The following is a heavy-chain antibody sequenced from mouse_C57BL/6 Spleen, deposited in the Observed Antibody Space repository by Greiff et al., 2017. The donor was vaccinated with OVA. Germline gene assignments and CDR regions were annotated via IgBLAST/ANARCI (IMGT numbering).Heavy chain of an antibody. Sequence: EVQRVESVAELVRPGASVKLSCTASGFNIKNTYMHWVKQRPEQGLEWIGRIDPANGNTKYAPKFQGKATITADTSSNTAYLQLSSLTSEDTAIYYCARSAIYDGYYVWFAYWGQGTLVTVSA. CDR1: GFNIKNTY. V-gene: IGHV14-3*01. D-gene: IGHD2-3*01. CDR3: ARSAIYDGYYVWFAY. CDR2: IDPANGNT. J-gene: IGHJ3*01.